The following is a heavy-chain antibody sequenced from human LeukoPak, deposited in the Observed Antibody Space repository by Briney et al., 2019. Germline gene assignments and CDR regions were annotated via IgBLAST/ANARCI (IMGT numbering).Heavy chain of an antibody. D-gene: IGHD2-2*01. CDR3: ARHRIVVVPAARKDWFDP. CDR2: IYYSGST. CDR1: GGSISSSSYY. V-gene: IGHV4-39*01. Sequence: PSETLSLTCTASGGSISSSSYYWGWIRQPPGKGLEWIGSIYYSGSTYYNPSLKSRVTVSVDTSKNQFSLKLSSVTAADTAVYYCARHRIVVVPAARKDWFDPWGQGTLVTVSS. J-gene: IGHJ5*02.